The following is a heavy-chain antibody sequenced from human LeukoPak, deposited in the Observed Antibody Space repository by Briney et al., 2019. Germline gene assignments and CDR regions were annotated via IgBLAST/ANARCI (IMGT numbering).Heavy chain of an antibody. CDR2: INPNTGGT. J-gene: IGHJ4*02. CDR1: GYSFTGNY. CDR3: ARGDSGGYYYGPFDY. V-gene: IGHV1-2*02. Sequence: ASVRVSCKASGYSFTGNYIHWVRQAPGQGFEWMGWINPNTGGTNYAQKFKGRVLMTRDTSISTAYMELRSLRSDDTAVYYCARGDSGGYYYGPFDYWGQGTLVTVSS. D-gene: IGHD3-22*01.